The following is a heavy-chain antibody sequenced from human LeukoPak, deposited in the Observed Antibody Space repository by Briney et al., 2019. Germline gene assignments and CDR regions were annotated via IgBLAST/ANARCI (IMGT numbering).Heavy chain of an antibody. J-gene: IGHJ4*02. CDR2: IIPMFDTQ. CDR3: AIDSNYYLDD. D-gene: IGHD3-10*01. V-gene: IGHV1-69*06. CDR1: GGNFRNYA. Sequence: SVKVSCKASGGNFRNYAVSWVRQAPGQGLEWMGRIIPMFDTQNHAQKFQGRVTIFADKSTGTVYMDLNSLTSDDTAVYYCAIDSNYYLDDWVQGTLVTVSS.